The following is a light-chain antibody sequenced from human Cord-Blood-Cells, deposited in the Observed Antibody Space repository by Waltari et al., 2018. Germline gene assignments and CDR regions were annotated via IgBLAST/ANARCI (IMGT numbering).Light chain of an antibody. CDR1: QSVLYSSNSKNY. J-gene: IGKJ1*01. Sequence: DIVMTQSQDSLAVSLGERATINCKSSQSVLYSSNSKNYLAWYQQKPGQATNLRSYWATTRESGVPDRFSGSGSGTDFTLTISSLQAEDVAVYYCQQYYSTPWTFGQGTKVEI. CDR2: WAT. V-gene: IGKV4-1*01. CDR3: QQYYSTPWT.